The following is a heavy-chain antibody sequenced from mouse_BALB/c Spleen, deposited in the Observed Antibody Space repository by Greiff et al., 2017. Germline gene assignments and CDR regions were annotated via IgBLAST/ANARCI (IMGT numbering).Heavy chain of an antibody. CDR3: ARDPYYGNYYYAMDY. Sequence: EVQRVESGGGLVKPGGSPKLSCAASGFTFSDYYMYWVRQTPEKRLEWVATISDGGSYTYYPDSVKGRFTISRDNAKNNLYLQMSSLKSEDTAMYYCARDPYYGNYYYAMDYWGQGTSVTVSS. D-gene: IGHD2-10*01. J-gene: IGHJ4*01. V-gene: IGHV5-4*02. CDR1: GFTFSDYY. CDR2: ISDGGSYT.